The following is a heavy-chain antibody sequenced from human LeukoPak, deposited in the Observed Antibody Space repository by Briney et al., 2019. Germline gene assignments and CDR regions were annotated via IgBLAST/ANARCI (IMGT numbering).Heavy chain of an antibody. V-gene: IGHV3-53*01. CDR1: GFTVSGSH. J-gene: IGHJ5*02. CDR3: ARGRFGES. CDR2: IYTGAST. Sequence: PGGSLRPSCAASGFTVSGSHMSWVRQAPGQGLDWVSIIYTGASTYYADSVKGRFTISRDNSKNTLYLQMNSLRAEDTAVYYCARGRFGESWGQGTLVTVSS. D-gene: IGHD3-10*01.